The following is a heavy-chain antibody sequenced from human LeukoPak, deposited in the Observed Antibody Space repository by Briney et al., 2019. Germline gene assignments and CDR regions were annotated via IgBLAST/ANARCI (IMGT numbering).Heavy chain of an antibody. D-gene: IGHD1-26*01. CDR1: GFTFTSSA. J-gene: IGHJ3*02. V-gene: IGHV1-58*02. CDR3: AADPQWEPTVFAFDI. Sequence: GTSVKVSCKASGFTFTSSAMQWVRQARGQRLEWIGWIVVGSGNTNYAQKFQERVTITRDMSTSTAYMELSSLRSEDTAVYYCAADPQWEPTVFAFDIWGQGTIVTVSS. CDR2: IVVGSGNT.